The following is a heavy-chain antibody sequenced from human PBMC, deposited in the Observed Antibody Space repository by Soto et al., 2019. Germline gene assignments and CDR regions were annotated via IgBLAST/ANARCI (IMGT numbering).Heavy chain of an antibody. Sequence: QVQLVESGGGVVQPGRSPRLSCAASGFIFRSYAMHWVRQAPGKGLEWVAVISYDAKKIYYGESVKGRFTISRDNSEDTLYLQMNSLSAEDTAVYFCARDDPGPVYYFDYWGQGALVTVSS. D-gene: IGHD3-16*01. J-gene: IGHJ4*02. V-gene: IGHV3-30*04. CDR1: GFIFRSYA. CDR3: ARDDPGPVYYFDY. CDR2: ISYDAKKI.